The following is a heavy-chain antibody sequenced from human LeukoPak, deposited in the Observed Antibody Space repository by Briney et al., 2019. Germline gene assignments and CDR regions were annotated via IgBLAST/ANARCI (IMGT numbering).Heavy chain of an antibody. CDR3: ARVSDSRGYPVLIDY. V-gene: IGHV1-2*02. Sequence: NSNSGCTNYSQQFKGRVTITRDTSKRTAYMEKSRLRSDDTAVYYCARVSDSRGYPVLIDYWGQGTLVTVSS. J-gene: IGHJ4*02. D-gene: IGHD3-22*01. CDR2: NSNSGCT.